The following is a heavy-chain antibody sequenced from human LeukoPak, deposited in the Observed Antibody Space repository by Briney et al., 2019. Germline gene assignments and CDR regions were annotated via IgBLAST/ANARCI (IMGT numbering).Heavy chain of an antibody. CDR3: ARDRTIGYCSGGGCYFDY. CDR2: ISAYNGNT. Sequence: ASVKVSCKASGYTFTSYGISWVRQAPGQGLEWMGWISAYNGNTNYAQKLQGRVTMTTDTSTSTAYMELRSLRSDDTAVYYCARDRTIGYCSGGGCYFDYWGQGALVTVSS. V-gene: IGHV1-18*01. J-gene: IGHJ4*02. CDR1: GYTFTSYG. D-gene: IGHD2-15*01.